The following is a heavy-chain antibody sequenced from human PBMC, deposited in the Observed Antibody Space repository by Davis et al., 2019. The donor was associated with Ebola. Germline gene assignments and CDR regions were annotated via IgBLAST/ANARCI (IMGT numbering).Heavy chain of an antibody. V-gene: IGHV4-4*02. J-gene: IGHJ4*02. Sequence: MPSETLSLTCAVSGGSISSSNWWSWVRQPPGKGLEWIGEIYHSGSTNYNPSLKSRVTISVDTSKNQFSLKLSSVTAADTAVYYCARARRSGYDSVYWGQGTLVTVSS. CDR3: ARARRSGYDSVY. CDR1: GGSISSSNW. D-gene: IGHD5-12*01. CDR2: IYHSGST.